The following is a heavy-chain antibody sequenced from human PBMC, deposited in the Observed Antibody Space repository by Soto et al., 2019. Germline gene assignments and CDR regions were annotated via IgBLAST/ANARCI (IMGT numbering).Heavy chain of an antibody. D-gene: IGHD3-22*01. CDR1: GGTFSSYT. CDR2: IIPILGIA. Sequence: QVQLVQSGAEVKKPGSSVKVSCKASGGTFSSYTISWVRQAPGQGLEWMGRIIPILGIANYAQKFQGRVTITADKSTSTAYMELSSLRSEDTAVYYCAIDHSMTYGMDVWGQGTTVTVSS. CDR3: AIDHSMTYGMDV. V-gene: IGHV1-69*08. J-gene: IGHJ6*02.